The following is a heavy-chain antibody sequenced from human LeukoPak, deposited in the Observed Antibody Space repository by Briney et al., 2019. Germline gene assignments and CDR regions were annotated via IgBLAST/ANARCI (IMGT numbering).Heavy chain of an antibody. D-gene: IGHD3-22*01. J-gene: IGHJ1*01. Sequence: GGSLRHSCAASGLTFSSYWMHWVRQAPGKGLVWVSRIKSDGSTRYADSVKGRFTISRDNAKNTVSLQMNSLRAEDTGVYYCARAPSEIGGYYPEYFRHWGPGTLVTVSP. CDR3: ARAPSEIGGYYPEYFRH. CDR1: GLTFSSYW. V-gene: IGHV3-74*01. CDR2: IKSDGST.